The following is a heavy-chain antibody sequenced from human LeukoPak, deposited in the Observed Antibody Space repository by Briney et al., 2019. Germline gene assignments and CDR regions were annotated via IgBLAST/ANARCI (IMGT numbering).Heavy chain of an antibody. D-gene: IGHD1-7*01. CDR2: ISYSGST. J-gene: IGHJ6*02. CDR1: GGSITSGGYF. CDR3: ARDNWNYGSSMDV. V-gene: IGHV4-31*03. Sequence: SQTLSLTCTVSGGSITSGGYFWSWIRQHPGKGLECIGHISYSGSTYYTPSLKSRVTISADTSKNQFSLKLSSVTAADTAVYHCARDNWNYGSSMDVWGQGTTVTVSS.